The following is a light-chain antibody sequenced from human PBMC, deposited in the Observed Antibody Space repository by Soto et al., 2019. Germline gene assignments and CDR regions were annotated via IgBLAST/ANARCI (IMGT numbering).Light chain of an antibody. CDR1: QSVSNN. Sequence: EIFLTQSPGTLSLSAGEIATLSCRASQSVSNNYLAWYQQKPGQAPRLLIYGASTRATGIPARFSGSGSGTEFTLTISSLQSEDFAVYYCQQYNNWQTFGQGTKVDIK. CDR2: GAS. J-gene: IGKJ1*01. CDR3: QQYNNWQT. V-gene: IGKV3-15*01.